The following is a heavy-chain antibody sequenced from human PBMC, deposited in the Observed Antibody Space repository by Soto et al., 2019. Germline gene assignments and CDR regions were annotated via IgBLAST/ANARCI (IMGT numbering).Heavy chain of an antibody. D-gene: IGHD2-15*01. CDR2: ISYDGSNK. CDR1: GFTFSSYG. Sequence: QVQLVESGGGVVQPGRSLRLSCAASGFTFSSYGMHWVRQAPGKGLEWVAVISYDGSNKYYADSVKGRFTISRDNSKNTLYRQMNSLRAEDTAVYYCAQDRSVATNYFDYWGQGPLVTVSS. V-gene: IGHV3-30*18. CDR3: AQDRSVATNYFDY. J-gene: IGHJ4*02.